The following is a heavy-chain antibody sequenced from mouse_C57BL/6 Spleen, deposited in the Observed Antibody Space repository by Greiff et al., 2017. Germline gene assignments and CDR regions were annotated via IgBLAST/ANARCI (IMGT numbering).Heavy chain of an antibody. D-gene: IGHD4-1*01. J-gene: IGHJ4*01. CDR2: INYDGSST. Sequence: EVKLMESEGGLVQPGSSMKLSCTASGFPFSDYYMAWVRQVPEKGLEWVANINYDGSSTYYLDSLKSRFIIARDNAKNILYLQMSSLKSEDTATYYCARDNWDVGYAMDYWGQGTSVTVSS. V-gene: IGHV5-16*01. CDR1: GFPFSDYY. CDR3: ARDNWDVGYAMDY.